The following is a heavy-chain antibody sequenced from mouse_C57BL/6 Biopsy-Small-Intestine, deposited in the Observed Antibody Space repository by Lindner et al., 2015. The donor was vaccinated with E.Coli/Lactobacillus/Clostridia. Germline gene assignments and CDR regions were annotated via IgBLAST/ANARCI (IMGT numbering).Heavy chain of an antibody. D-gene: IGHD2-4*01. CDR2: IRSKSNNYAT. CDR3: VRYDYDYYAMDY. Sequence: VQLQESGGGLVQPKGSLKLSCAASGFSFNTYAMNWVRQAPGKGLEWVARIRSKSNNYATYYADSVKDRFTISRDDSDSMLYLQMNNLKTEDTAMYYCVRYDYDYYAMDYRGQGTSVTVSS. CDR1: GFSFNTYA. J-gene: IGHJ4*01. V-gene: IGHV10-1*01.